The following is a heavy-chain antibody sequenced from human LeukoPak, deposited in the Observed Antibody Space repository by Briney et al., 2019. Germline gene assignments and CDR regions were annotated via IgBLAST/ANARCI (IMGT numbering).Heavy chain of an antibody. CDR1: GFTFSSYW. CDR2: IKQDGSEK. CDR3: ARESLLWFGELWGGFDP. V-gene: IGHV3-7*03. J-gene: IGHJ5*02. D-gene: IGHD3-10*01. Sequence: PGGSLRLSCAASGFTFSSYWMSWVRQAPGKGREWVANIKQDGSEKYYVDSVKGRFTISRDNAKNSLYLQMNSLRAEDTAVYYCARESLLWFGELWGGFDPWGQGTLVTVSS.